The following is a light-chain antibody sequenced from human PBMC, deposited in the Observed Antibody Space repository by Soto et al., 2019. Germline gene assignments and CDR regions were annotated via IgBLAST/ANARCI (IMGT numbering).Light chain of an antibody. CDR3: CSYAGSPRV. J-gene: IGLJ1*01. CDR1: SSDVGGYNY. CDR2: DVS. Sequence: QSALTQPRSVSGSPGQSVTISCTGTSSDVGGYNYVSWYQQHPGKAPKLMIFDVSQRPSGVPDRFSGSKSGNTASLTNSGLQAEDEADYYCCSYAGSPRVFGTGTKVTVL. V-gene: IGLV2-11*01.